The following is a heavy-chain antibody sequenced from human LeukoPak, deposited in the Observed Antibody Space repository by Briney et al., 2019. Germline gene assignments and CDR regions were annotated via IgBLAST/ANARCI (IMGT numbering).Heavy chain of an antibody. CDR2: IIPIFGTA. J-gene: IGHJ4*02. D-gene: IGHD4-17*01. Sequence: ASVNVSCKASGGTFSSYAISWVRQAPGQGLEWMGGIIPIFGTANYAQKFQGRVTTTADESTSTAYMELSSLRSEDTAVYYCARDKLGDYGDMGYFDYWGQGTLVTVSS. CDR1: GGTFSSYA. CDR3: ARDKLGDYGDMGYFDY. V-gene: IGHV1-69*13.